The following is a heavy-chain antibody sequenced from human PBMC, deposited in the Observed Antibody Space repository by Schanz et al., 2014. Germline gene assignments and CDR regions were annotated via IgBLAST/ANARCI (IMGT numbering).Heavy chain of an antibody. CDR1: GFTFRGHA. CDR2: TSTDGTKT. CDR3: TRDRGALINHNDALDL. V-gene: IGHV3-30*04. J-gene: IGHJ3*01. D-gene: IGHD3-16*01. Sequence: QVQLVESGGGVVQPVTSLRLSCAASGFTFRGHAMHWVRQAPGQGLEKVAVTSTDGTKTYYAASVRGRFTISRDNSXXXXXLQMNSLRSEXXXXXXXTRDRGALINHNDALDLWGQGTMVSVSS.